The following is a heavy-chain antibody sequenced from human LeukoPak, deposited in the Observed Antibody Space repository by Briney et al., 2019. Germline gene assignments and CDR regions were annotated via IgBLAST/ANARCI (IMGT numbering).Heavy chain of an antibody. V-gene: IGHV4-61*01. CDR1: GGSVSSGSYY. CDR3: ARGYSSGWGLYWYFDL. Sequence: SETLSLTCTVSGGSVSSGSYYWSWIRQPPGKGLEWIGYTYYSGSTNYNPSLKSRVTISVDTSKNQFSLKLSSVTAADTAVYYCARGYSSGWGLYWYFDLWGRGTLVTVSS. CDR2: TYYSGST. J-gene: IGHJ2*01. D-gene: IGHD6-19*01.